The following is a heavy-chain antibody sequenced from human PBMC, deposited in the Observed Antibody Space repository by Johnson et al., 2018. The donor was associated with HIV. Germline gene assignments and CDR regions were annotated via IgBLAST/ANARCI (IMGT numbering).Heavy chain of an antibody. V-gene: IGHV3-30*14. Sequence: QVLLVESGGGVVQPGRSLRLSCAASRFTFSSFAMHWVRQAPGKGLEWVAVISYDASNKYYADSVKGRFTISRDNSKNTLYLQMDSLRADDTAVYYCASGKIPYYYDGTGYRWATAFDIWGQGTMVTVSS. CDR3: ASGKIPYYYDGTGYRWATAFDI. CDR1: RFTFSSFA. D-gene: IGHD3-22*01. CDR2: ISYDASNK. J-gene: IGHJ3*02.